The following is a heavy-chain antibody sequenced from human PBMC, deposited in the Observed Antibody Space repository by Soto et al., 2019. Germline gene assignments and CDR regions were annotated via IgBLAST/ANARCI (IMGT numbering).Heavy chain of an antibody. D-gene: IGHD3-10*01. Sequence: SETLSLTCTVSGGSSSSSYYWGWIRQPPGKGLEWIGSIYYSGSTYYNPSLKSRVTISVDTSKNQFSLKLSSVTAADTAVYYCAKITMVRGVMVYYYYGMDVWGQGTTVTVSS. CDR1: GGSSSSSYY. CDR3: AKITMVRGVMVYYYYGMDV. CDR2: IYYSGST. J-gene: IGHJ6*02. V-gene: IGHV4-39*01.